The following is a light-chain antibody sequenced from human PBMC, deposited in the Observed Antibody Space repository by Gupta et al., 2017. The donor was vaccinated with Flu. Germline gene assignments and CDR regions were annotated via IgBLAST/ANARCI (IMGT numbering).Light chain of an antibody. CDR3: QHYGNSPT. CDR1: QSGSSSY. CDR2: GAS. V-gene: IGKV3-20*01. Sequence: PGARSLAPGERATLSCRASQSGSSSYVAWYQQKPGQPPRLFIYGASTRAAGIPDRFSGSGSGTDFTLSISRLEPEDFAVYYCQHYGNSPTFGQGTNVEIK. J-gene: IGKJ2*01.